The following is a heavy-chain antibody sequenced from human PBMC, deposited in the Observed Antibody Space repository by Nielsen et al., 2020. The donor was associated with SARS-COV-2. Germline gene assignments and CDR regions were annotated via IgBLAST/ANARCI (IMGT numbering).Heavy chain of an antibody. D-gene: IGHD1-14*01. CDR2: INHSGST. V-gene: IGHV4-34*01. J-gene: IGHJ4*02. CDR3: ARGRVDPTTLMYYFDY. Sequence: GSLRLSCAVYGGSFSGYYWSWIRQPPGKGLEWIGEINHSGSTNYNPSLKSRVTISVDTSKNQFSLKLSSVTAADTAVYYCARGRVDPTTLMYYFDYWGQGTLVTVSS. CDR1: GGSFSGYY.